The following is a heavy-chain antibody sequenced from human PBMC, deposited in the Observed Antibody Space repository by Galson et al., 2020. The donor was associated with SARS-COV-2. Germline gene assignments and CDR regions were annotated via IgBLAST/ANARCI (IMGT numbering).Heavy chain of an antibody. Sequence: SETLSLTCTVSGGSISSGSYYWSWIRQPAGKGLEWIGRIYTSGSTNYNPSLKSRVTISVDTSKNQFSLKLSSVTAADTAVYYCARATNTIFEGSNWFDPWGQGTLVTVSS. J-gene: IGHJ5*02. CDR1: GGSISSGSYY. D-gene: IGHD3-3*01. CDR3: ARATNTIFEGSNWFDP. V-gene: IGHV4-61*02. CDR2: IYTSGST.